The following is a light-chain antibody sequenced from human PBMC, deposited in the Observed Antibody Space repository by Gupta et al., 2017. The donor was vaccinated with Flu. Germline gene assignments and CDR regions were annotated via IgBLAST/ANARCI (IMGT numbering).Light chain of an antibody. V-gene: IGLV4-69*01. CDR3: QTWDIGTYVV. Sequence: QLVLTQSPSASASLGASVKFTCTLNSGYSNDAIAWHQQQPGKGPRYLMKVNSDGSHSKGDGIPDRFSGSSSGAERYLTISRLQSEDEADYYCQTWDIGTYVVFGGGTKLTVL. J-gene: IGLJ2*01. CDR2: VNSDGSH. CDR1: SGYSNDA.